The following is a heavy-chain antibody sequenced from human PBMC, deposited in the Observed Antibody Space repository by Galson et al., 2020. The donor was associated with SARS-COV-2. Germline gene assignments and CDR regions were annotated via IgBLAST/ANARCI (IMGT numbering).Heavy chain of an antibody. CDR2: IYPGDSDT. V-gene: IGHV5-51*01. Sequence: GESLKISCKGSGYSFTSYWIGWVRQMPGKGLEWMGIIYPGDSDTRSSPSFQGQVTISADKSISTAYLQWSSLKASDTAMYYCARQINYGGNPIEYFQHWGQGTLVTVSS. CDR3: ARQINYGGNPIEYFQH. D-gene: IGHD4-17*01. J-gene: IGHJ1*01. CDR1: GYSFTSYW.